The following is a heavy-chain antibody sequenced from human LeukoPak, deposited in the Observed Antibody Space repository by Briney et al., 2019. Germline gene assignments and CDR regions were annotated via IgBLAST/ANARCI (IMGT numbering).Heavy chain of an antibody. D-gene: IGHD3-22*01. CDR3: ARERKHYYDSSGYWDY. CDR1: GFTFDDYG. Sequence: GGSLRLSCAASGFTFDDYGMSWVRQAPGKGLEWVSGINWNGGSTGYADSVKGRFTISRDNAKNSLYLQMNSLRAEDTALYYCARERKHYYDSSGYWDYRGQGTLVTVSS. CDR2: INWNGGST. V-gene: IGHV3-20*04. J-gene: IGHJ4*02.